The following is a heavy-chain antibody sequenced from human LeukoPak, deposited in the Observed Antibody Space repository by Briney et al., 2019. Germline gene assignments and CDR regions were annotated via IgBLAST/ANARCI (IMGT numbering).Heavy chain of an antibody. V-gene: IGHV4-30-2*01. CDR1: GGSISSGGYS. D-gene: IGHD3-3*01. J-gene: IGHJ4*02. CDR3: ARATSRVVILDY. CDR2: IYHSGST. Sequence: SETLSPTCAVSGGSISSGGYSWSWIRQPPGKGLEWIGYIYHSGSTYYNPSLKSRVTISVDRSKNQFSLKLSSVTAADTAVYYCARATSRVVILDYWGQGTLVTVSS.